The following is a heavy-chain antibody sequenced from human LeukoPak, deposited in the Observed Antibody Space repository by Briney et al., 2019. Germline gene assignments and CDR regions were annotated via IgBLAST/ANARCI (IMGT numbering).Heavy chain of an antibody. D-gene: IGHD1-26*01. CDR3: ARDRGVVGASLYYFDY. CDR2: INPISGGT. CDR1: RYTFTGYY. Sequence: ASVKVSCRASRYTFTGYYIHWVRQAAGQGLEWMGSINPISGGTDYAQKFQGRVTMTRDTSISTAYMELSSLRSDDMAVYYCARDRGVVGASLYYFDYWGQGTLVTVSS. J-gene: IGHJ4*02. V-gene: IGHV1-2*02.